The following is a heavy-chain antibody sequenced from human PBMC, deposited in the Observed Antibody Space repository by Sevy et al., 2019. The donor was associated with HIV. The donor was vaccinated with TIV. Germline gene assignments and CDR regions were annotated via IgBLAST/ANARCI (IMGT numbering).Heavy chain of an antibody. D-gene: IGHD1-1*01. CDR2: INPDSGDT. Sequence: ASVKVSCKASGYTFTGYYMHWVRQAPGQGLEGMGWINPDSGDTNYEQKFQGRVTMTRETSIRTAYMELSSLRSDDTAVYYCARPRRRLQPGDAFDIWGQGTMVTVSS. CDR1: GYTFTGYY. CDR3: ARPRRRLQPGDAFDI. V-gene: IGHV1-2*02. J-gene: IGHJ3*02.